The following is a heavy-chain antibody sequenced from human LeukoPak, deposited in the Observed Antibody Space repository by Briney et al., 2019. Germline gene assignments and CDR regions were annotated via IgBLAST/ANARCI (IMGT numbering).Heavy chain of an antibody. CDR2: ISGSGGST. D-gene: IGHD3-10*01. Sequence: GGSLRLSCAASGFTFSSYAMSWVRQAPGKGLEWVSAISGSGGSTYYADSVKGRFTISRDNSKNTLYLQMNSLRAEDTAVYYCAKGWTRITMAPGYWGQATLVTVSS. J-gene: IGHJ4*02. CDR1: GFTFSSYA. CDR3: AKGWTRITMAPGY. V-gene: IGHV3-23*01.